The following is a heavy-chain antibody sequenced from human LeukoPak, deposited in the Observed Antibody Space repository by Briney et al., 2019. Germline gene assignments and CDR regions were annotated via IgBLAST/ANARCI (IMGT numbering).Heavy chain of an antibody. V-gene: IGHV3-23*01. CDR2: IFPSGGEI. Sequence: GGSLRLSCAASGFTFSTFAMIWVRQPPGKGLEWVSSIFPSGGEIHYADSVKGRFTISRDNSKNTLYLQMNSLRAEDTAIYYCAKDSCSGGSCYARFDCWGQGTLVTVSS. CDR1: GFTFSTFA. J-gene: IGHJ4*02. D-gene: IGHD2-15*01. CDR3: AKDSCSGGSCYARFDC.